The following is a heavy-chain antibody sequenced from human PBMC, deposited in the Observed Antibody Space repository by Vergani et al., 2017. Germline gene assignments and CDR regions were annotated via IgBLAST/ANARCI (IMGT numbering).Heavy chain of an antibody. CDR2: INPNSGGT. Sequence: QVQLVQSGAEVKKPGASVKVSCKASGYTFTGYYIHWVRQAPGQGLEWMGRINPNSGGTNYAQKFQGRVTMTRDTSISTAYMEMSRLRSYDTAVYYCARPLGAPAVAGTDXFDPWGQGTQVTVSS. V-gene: IGHV1-2*06. J-gene: IGHJ5*02. D-gene: IGHD6-19*01. CDR1: GYTFTGYY. CDR3: ARPLGAPAVAGTDXFDP.